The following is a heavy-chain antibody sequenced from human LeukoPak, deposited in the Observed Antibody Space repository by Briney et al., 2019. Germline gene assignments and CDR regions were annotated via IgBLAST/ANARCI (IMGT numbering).Heavy chain of an antibody. D-gene: IGHD6-6*01. J-gene: IGHJ4*02. CDR1: GFTFSSYA. V-gene: IGHV3-23*01. CDR2: ISGSGGST. Sequence: GGSLRLSCAASGFTFSSYAMSWVRQAPGKGLEWVSAISGSGGSTYYADSVKGRFTISRDNAKNSLYLQMNSQRAEDTAVYYCAGSSSGFDYWGQGTLVTVSS. CDR3: AGSSSGFDY.